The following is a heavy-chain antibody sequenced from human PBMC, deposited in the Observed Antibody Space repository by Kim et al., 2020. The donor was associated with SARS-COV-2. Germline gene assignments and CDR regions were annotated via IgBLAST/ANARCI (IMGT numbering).Heavy chain of an antibody. J-gene: IGHJ2*01. CDR2: VYYGGST. CDR3: ARVRNSSGWY. V-gene: IGHV4-59*01. Sequence: SETLSLTCSVSGGSLRGFYWSWVRQAPGKGLEWIGMVYYGGSTNFNPSLKSRLSMSVDLSNDQFFLRLSSVTAADTASYFCARVRNSSGWY. CDR1: GGSLRGFY. D-gene: IGHD3-22*01.